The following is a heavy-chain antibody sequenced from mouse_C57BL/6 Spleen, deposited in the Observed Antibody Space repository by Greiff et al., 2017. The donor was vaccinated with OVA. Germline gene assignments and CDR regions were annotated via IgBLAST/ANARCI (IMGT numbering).Heavy chain of an antibody. CDR1: GYAFSSSW. CDR3: ARHTTGYFDY. V-gene: IGHV1-82*01. J-gene: IGHJ2*01. Sequence: VMLVESGPELVKPGASVKISCTASGYAFSSSWMNWVKQRPGKGLEWIGRIYPGDGDTNYNGKFKGKATLTADKSSSTAYMQLISLTSEDSAVYFCARHTTGYFDYWGQGTTLTVSS. CDR2: IYPGDGDT. D-gene: IGHD1-1*01.